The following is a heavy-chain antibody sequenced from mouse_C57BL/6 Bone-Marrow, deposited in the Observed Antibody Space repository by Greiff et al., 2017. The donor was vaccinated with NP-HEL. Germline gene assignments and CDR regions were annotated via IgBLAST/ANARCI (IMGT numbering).Heavy chain of an antibody. CDR2: IWRGGST. Sequence: VKLVESGPGLVQPSQSLSITCTVSGFSLTSYGVHWVRQSPGKGLEWLGVIWRGGSTDYNAAFISRLSISKDNSKSQVFIKMNSLQDEDTARYYCARKGLTGTDDAMDYWGQGTSVTVSS. J-gene: IGHJ4*01. V-gene: IGHV2-2*01. D-gene: IGHD4-1*01. CDR3: ARKGLTGTDDAMDY. CDR1: GFSLTSYG.